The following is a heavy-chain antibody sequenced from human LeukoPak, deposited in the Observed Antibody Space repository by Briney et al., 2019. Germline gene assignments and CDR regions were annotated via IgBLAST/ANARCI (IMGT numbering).Heavy chain of an antibody. Sequence: GGSLRLSCAASGFTFSDYSMSWIRQAPGKGLEWPSYISASGTTSYYADSVRGRFTISRDNSQNSLFLQMNSLRTDDPAMYYCAKRRDYFDNWGQGALVTVSS. J-gene: IGHJ4*02. CDR3: AKRRDYFDN. V-gene: IGHV3-11*01. CDR2: ISASGTTS. CDR1: GFTFSDYS.